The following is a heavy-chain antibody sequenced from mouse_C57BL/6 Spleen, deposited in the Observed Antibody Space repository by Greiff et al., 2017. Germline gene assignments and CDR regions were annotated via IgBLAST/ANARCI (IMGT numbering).Heavy chain of an antibody. V-gene: IGHV1-62-2*01. CDR2: IYPACGGI. CDR3: DRDEGSYYDYGGAMDY. CDR1: GYTFTDYT. J-gene: IGHJ4*01. Sequence: VQLQESGAELVKPGASVKLSCKASGYTFTDYTMHWVKQRSVQGLEWIGWIYPACGGIQYNEKFKNKATLTADKSSSTAYMELSRLTSEDSAVXVCDRDEGSYYDYGGAMDYWGQGTSVTVSS. D-gene: IGHD2-4*01.